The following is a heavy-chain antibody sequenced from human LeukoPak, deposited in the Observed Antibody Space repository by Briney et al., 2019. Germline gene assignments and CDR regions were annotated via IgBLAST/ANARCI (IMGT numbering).Heavy chain of an antibody. D-gene: IGHD6-19*01. CDR2: INPNSGGT. CDR1: GYTFTGYY. V-gene: IGHV1-2*02. J-gene: IGHJ6*02. CDR3: ARDGSSGWYGLGYYYYGMDV. Sequence: ASVKVSCKASGYTFTGYYVHWVRQAPGQGLEWMGWINPNSGGTNYAQKFQGRVTMTRNTSISTAYMELSSLRSEDTAVYYCARDGSSGWYGLGYYYYGMDVWGQGTTVTVSS.